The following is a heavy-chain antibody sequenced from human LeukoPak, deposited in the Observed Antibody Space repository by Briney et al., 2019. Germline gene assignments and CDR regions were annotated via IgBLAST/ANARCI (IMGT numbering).Heavy chain of an antibody. J-gene: IGHJ3*02. CDR3: ARTSSSWPRYAFDI. Sequence: ETLSLTCTVSGGSISSYYWSWVRQAPGKGLEWVSVIYSGGSTHFADSVKGRFTISRDNSKNTLYLQMNSLRAEDTAVYYCARTSSSWPRYAFDIWGQGTMVTVSS. D-gene: IGHD6-13*01. CDR2: IYSGGST. CDR1: GGSISSYY. V-gene: IGHV3-53*01.